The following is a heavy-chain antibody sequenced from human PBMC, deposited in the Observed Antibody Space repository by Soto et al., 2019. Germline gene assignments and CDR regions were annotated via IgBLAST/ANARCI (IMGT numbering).Heavy chain of an antibody. D-gene: IGHD6-6*01. CDR1: GGTFSSHA. CDR3: ARETLVRHYYYGMDV. J-gene: IGHJ6*02. CDR2: IYPGDSDT. V-gene: IGHV5-51*01. Sequence: GASVKVSCKASGGTFSSHAISWVRQMPGKGLEWMGIIYPGDSDTRYSPSFQGQVTISADKSISTAYLQWSSLKASDTAMYYCARETLVRHYYYGMDVWGQGTTVTVSS.